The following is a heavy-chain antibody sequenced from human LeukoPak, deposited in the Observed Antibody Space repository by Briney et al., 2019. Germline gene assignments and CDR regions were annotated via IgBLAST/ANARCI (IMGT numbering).Heavy chain of an antibody. V-gene: IGHV3-30*18. Sequence: GGSLRLSCAASGFTFSSYGMHWVRQAPGKGLEWVAVISYDGSNKYYADSVKGRFTISRDNSKNTLYLQMNSLRAEDTAVYYCAKDPVAGTAEIGYYYYMDVWGKGTTVTVSS. CDR1: GFTFSSYG. J-gene: IGHJ6*03. CDR2: ISYDGSNK. CDR3: AKDPVAGTAEIGYYYYMDV. D-gene: IGHD6-19*01.